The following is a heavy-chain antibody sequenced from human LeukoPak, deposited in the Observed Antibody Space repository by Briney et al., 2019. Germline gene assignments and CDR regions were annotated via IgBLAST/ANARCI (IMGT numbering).Heavy chain of an antibody. CDR2: INHSGST. V-gene: IGHV4-34*01. D-gene: IGHD6-19*01. Sequence: SETLSLTCAVYGASFSGYYWSWIRQPPGKGLEWIGEINHSGSTNYNPSLKSRVTISVDTSKNQFSLKLSSVTAADTAVYYCASLPGIAVAGTVLDYWGQGTLVTVSS. CDR1: GASFSGYY. J-gene: IGHJ4*02. CDR3: ASLPGIAVAGTVLDY.